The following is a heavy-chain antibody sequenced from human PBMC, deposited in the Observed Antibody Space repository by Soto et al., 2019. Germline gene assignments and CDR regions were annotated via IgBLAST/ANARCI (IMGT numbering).Heavy chain of an antibody. D-gene: IGHD2-21*02. V-gene: IGHV2-26*01. Sequence: QVTLKESGPVLVKPTETLTLTCTVSGFSLSNVRMGVSWIRQPPGKALEWLAHIYAIDVEAYSTSLKTRLTISKDTSKSQVFLTMTNMDPMDTATYYCVRTNPYCGGDCYPDYWGQGTRVTVSS. CDR2: IYAIDVE. CDR3: VRTNPYCGGDCYPDY. CDR1: GFSLSNVRMG. J-gene: IGHJ4*02.